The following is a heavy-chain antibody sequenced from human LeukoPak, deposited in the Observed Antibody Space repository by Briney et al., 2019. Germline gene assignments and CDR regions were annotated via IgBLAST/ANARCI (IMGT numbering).Heavy chain of an antibody. V-gene: IGHV1-2*02. D-gene: IGHD2/OR15-2a*01. CDR2: INPNNGGT. J-gene: IGHJ4*02. Sequence: GAAVRVSCKASGYTFTDYYIHWVRQAPGQGLEWMGWINPNNGGTNSAQTFQGRVTLTRDTPINTAYMELSSLRSDDTAVYYCARARLSYQHLGPADYWGRGTLATVSS. CDR1: GYTFTDYY. CDR3: ARARLSYQHLGPADY.